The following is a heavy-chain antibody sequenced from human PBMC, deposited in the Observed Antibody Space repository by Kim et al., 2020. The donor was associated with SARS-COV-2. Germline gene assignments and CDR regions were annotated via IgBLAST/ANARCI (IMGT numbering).Heavy chain of an antibody. CDR2: INPSGGST. J-gene: IGHJ6*02. V-gene: IGHV1-46*01. CDR3: ARDIGSCSGGTCYYYYGMDV. Sequence: ASVKVSYKASGYTFTSYYVHCVRQAPGQGLEWMGIINPSGGSTSYAQKFQGRVTMTRDTSTSTVYMELSSLRSEDTAVYYCARDIGSCSGGTCYYYYGMDVWGQGTTVTVSS. D-gene: IGHD2-15*01. CDR1: GYTFTSYY.